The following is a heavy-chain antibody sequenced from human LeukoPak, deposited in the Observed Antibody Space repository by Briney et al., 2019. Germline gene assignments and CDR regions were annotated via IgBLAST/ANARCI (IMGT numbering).Heavy chain of an antibody. V-gene: IGHV4-59*08. CDR2: IYYRGNT. D-gene: IGHD3-10*01. CDR1: GGSISSYY. Sequence: SETLSLTCTVSGGSISSYYWGWIRQPPGKGLEWIGYIYYRGNTNYNPSLKSRVTISVDTSKNQFSLKLSSVTAADTAVYYCARQVTSGSSYNWFDPWGQGTLVTVSS. J-gene: IGHJ5*02. CDR3: ARQVTSGSSYNWFDP.